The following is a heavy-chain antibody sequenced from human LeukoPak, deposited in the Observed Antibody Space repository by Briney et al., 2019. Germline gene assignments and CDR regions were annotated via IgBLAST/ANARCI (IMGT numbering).Heavy chain of an antibody. CDR3: ARDAYCSGGSCYYLSNPLDF. Sequence: SETLSLTCTVSGGSISSGSYYWSWIRQPAGKGLEWIGRIYTSGSTNYNPSLKSRVTISVDTSKNQFSLKLSSVTAADTAVYYCARDAYCSGGSCYYLSNPLDFWGQGTLVTVSS. V-gene: IGHV4-61*02. J-gene: IGHJ4*02. CDR2: IYTSGST. D-gene: IGHD2-15*01. CDR1: GGSISSGSYY.